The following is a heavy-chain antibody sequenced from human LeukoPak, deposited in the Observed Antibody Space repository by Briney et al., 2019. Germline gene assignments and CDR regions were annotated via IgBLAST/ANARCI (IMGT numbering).Heavy chain of an antibody. V-gene: IGHV3-23*01. CDR3: ARDQISGGDYDRRVGAFDI. D-gene: IGHD4-17*01. Sequence: PGGSLRLSCAVSGFAFGSEAMSWVRQSPARGLEWVASISPGGGTTYYADYVKGRFTISRDNSKNTLYLQMNSLRGEDTAVYYCARDQISGGDYDRRVGAFDIWGQGTMVTVSS. J-gene: IGHJ3*02. CDR2: ISPGGGTT. CDR1: GFAFGSEA.